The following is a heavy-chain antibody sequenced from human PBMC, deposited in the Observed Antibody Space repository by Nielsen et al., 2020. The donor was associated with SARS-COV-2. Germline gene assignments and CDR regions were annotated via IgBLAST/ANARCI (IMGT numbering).Heavy chain of an antibody. CDR2: IDPSDSYT. CDR3: ARLEYSSSSGYYYGMDV. J-gene: IGHJ6*02. CDR1: GYSFTSYW. Sequence: GESLKISCKGSGYSFTSYWISWVRQMPGKGLEWMGRIDPSDSYTNYSPSFQGHVTISADKSISTAYLQWSSLKASDTAMYYCARLEYSSSSGYYYGMDVWGQGTTVTVSS. D-gene: IGHD6-6*01. V-gene: IGHV5-10-1*01.